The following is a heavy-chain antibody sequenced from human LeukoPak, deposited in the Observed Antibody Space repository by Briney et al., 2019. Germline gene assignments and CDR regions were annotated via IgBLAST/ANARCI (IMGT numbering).Heavy chain of an antibody. CDR1: GGSVSNSNYC. J-gene: IGHJ3*02. CDR3: ARPLDCDYGGTAFDI. CDR2: IDYSGSP. V-gene: IGHV4-39*01. Sequence: SETLSLTCTVSGGSVSNSNYCWGWIRQPPGKQLEWIGSIDYSGSPLYNPSLKSRVTISVDTSKNQFSLKLSSVTAADTAVYYCARPLDCDYGGTAFDIWGQGTMVTVSS. D-gene: IGHD4-23*01.